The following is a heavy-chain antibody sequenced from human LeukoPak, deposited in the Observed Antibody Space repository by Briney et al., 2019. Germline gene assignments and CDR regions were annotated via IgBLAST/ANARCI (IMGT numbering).Heavy chain of an antibody. Sequence: ASVKVSCKAPGYTFTGYGISWVRQAPGQGLEWMGWISAYNGNTNYAQKLQGRVTMTTDTSTSTAYMELRSLRSDDTAVYYCARVVVVTADYYYYYGMDVWGQGTTVTVSS. D-gene: IGHD2-21*02. V-gene: IGHV1-18*01. CDR2: ISAYNGNT. CDR3: ARVVVVTADYYYYYGMDV. J-gene: IGHJ6*02. CDR1: GYTFTGYG.